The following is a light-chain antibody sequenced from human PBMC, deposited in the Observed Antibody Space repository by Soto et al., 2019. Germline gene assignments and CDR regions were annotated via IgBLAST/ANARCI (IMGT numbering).Light chain of an antibody. CDR3: QQRSSGIT. V-gene: IGKV3-11*01. J-gene: IGKJ5*01. Sequence: EIVLTQSLATLSLSPGERATLSCRASQSVSIYLAWYQHKPGQAPRLLIYEASNRATGIPARFSGSGSGADFTLTISSLEPEDFAVYYCQQRSSGITFGQGTRLEIK. CDR1: QSVSIY. CDR2: EAS.